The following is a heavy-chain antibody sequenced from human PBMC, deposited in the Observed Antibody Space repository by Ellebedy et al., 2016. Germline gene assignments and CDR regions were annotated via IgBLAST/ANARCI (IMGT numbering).Heavy chain of an antibody. CDR2: IYSDGRT. CDR1: GSTVSSNY. D-gene: IGHD4-23*01. V-gene: IGHV3-53*01. J-gene: IGHJ4*02. Sequence: GESLKISCAVSGSTVSSNYMSWVCQAPGKGLEWVSVIYSDGRTYNADSVKGRFTISRDNSKNTLNLQMNSLRAEDTGVFYCGILSRWAVSFWGQGTPVTVSS. CDR3: GILSRWAVSF.